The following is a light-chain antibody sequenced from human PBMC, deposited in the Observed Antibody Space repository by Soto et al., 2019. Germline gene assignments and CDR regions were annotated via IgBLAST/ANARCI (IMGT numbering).Light chain of an antibody. CDR3: EQYSAYPLT. Sequence: DIQMTQSPSTLSASVGDRVTITCRASQSISSWLAWYQQKPGRAPNLLIYKASNLQSGVPSRFSGSGSGTEFTLIISSLQPDDFATYYCEQYSAYPLTCCAGTKVEIK. J-gene: IGKJ4*01. V-gene: IGKV1-5*03. CDR1: QSISSW. CDR2: KAS.